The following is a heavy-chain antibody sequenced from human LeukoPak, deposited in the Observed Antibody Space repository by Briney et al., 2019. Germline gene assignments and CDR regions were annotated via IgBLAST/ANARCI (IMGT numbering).Heavy chain of an antibody. CDR1: GDSISSYF. CDR3: ARRDSSWAYFDS. V-gene: IGHV4-4*09. J-gene: IGHJ4*02. CDR2: ISSSGSA. D-gene: IGHD6-13*01. Sequence: SETLSLTCTVSGDSISSYFWSWIRQPPGKGPEWLGYISSSGSAYYNPSLTSRVTISVDTSKNQVSLKLSSVTAADTAVYYCARRDSSWAYFDSWGQGTLVTVSS.